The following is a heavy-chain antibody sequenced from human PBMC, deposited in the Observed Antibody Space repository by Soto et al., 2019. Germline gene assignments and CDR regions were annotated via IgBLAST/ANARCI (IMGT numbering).Heavy chain of an antibody. V-gene: IGHV3-33*01. CDR2: IWYDGSNK. Sequence: GGSLRLSCAASVFTFSSYGMHWVRQAPGKGLEWVAVIWYDGSNKYYADSVKGRFTISRDNSKNTLYLQMNSLRAEDTAVYYCARDLDAAMVVPAYYGMDVWGQGTTVTVSS. CDR1: VFTFSSYG. CDR3: ARDLDAAMVVPAYYGMDV. J-gene: IGHJ6*02. D-gene: IGHD5-18*01.